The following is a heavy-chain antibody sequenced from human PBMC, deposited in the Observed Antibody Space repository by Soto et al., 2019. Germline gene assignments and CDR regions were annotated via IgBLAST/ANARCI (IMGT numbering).Heavy chain of an antibody. V-gene: IGHV3-30*18. J-gene: IGHJ5*02. Sequence: QVQLVESGGGGVQPGRALRLSCAASGFTFSSFGMHWVRQAPGKGLEWVAVISYDGSDQYYADSVKGRFTISRDDSKNTMYLEMKSLRAEDTAVYYCAKTAGYDYVWGSSGLDPWGQGTLVTVSS. CDR2: ISYDGSDQ. D-gene: IGHD3-16*01. CDR3: AKTAGYDYVWGSSGLDP. CDR1: GFTFSSFG.